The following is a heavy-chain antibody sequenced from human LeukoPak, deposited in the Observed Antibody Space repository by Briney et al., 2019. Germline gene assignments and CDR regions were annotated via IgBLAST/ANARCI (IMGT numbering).Heavy chain of an antibody. CDR1: GFTFSSYA. J-gene: IGHJ4*02. CDR2: ISGSGGST. V-gene: IGHV3-23*01. CDR3: ARGKRYSSSWNPLGYSSY. Sequence: GGSLRLSCAASGFTFSSYAMSWVRQAGGKGVEGVSAISGSGGSTYYADFVKGRFTISRDNSKNTLYLQMNSLRAEDTAVYYCARGKRYSSSWNPLGYSSYWGQGTLVTVSS. D-gene: IGHD6-13*01.